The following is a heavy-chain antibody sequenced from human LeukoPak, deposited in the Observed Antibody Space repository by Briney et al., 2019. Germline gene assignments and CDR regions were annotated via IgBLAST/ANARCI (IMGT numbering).Heavy chain of an antibody. CDR2: IDPNSGDT. CDR1: GYTFTGYY. Sequence: ASVKVSCKASGYTFTGYYMHWVRQAPGQGLEWMGWIDPNSGDTRYAQKFQGRVTMTRDTSISTAYTELSRLRSDDTAVYYCAAPGYRYGYVLDHWGPGTLVTVSS. V-gene: IGHV1-2*02. CDR3: AAPGYRYGYVLDH. J-gene: IGHJ4*02. D-gene: IGHD5-18*01.